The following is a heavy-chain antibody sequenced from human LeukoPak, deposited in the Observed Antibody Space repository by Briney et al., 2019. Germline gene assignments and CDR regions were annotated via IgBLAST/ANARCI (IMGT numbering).Heavy chain of an antibody. D-gene: IGHD6-13*01. Sequence: SQTLSLTCAAYGGSFSGYYWSWIRQPPGKGLEWIGEINHSGSTNYNPSLKSRVTISVDTSKNQFSLKLSSVTAADTAVYYCARLYSSSWYYFDYWGQGTLVTVSS. CDR2: INHSGST. V-gene: IGHV4-34*01. CDR1: GGSFSGYY. J-gene: IGHJ4*02. CDR3: ARLYSSSWYYFDY.